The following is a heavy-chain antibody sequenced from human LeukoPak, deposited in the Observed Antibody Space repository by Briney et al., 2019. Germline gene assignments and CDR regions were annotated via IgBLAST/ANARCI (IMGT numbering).Heavy chain of an antibody. CDR1: GFTFSSYW. J-gene: IGHJ6*03. V-gene: IGHV3-7*01. CDR2: IKQDGGEK. Sequence: GGSLRLSCAASGFTFSSYWMSWVRQAPGKGLEWVANIKQDGGEKYYVDSVKGRFTISRDNAKNSLYLQMNSLRAEDTAVYYCARDASRQQLVRNPAGYMDVWGKGTTVTISS. CDR3: ARDASRQQLVRNPAGYMDV. D-gene: IGHD6-13*01.